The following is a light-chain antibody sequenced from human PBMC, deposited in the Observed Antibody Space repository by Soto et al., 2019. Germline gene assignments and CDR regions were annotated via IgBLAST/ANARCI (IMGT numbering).Light chain of an antibody. CDR2: EVN. CDR3: SSYTSSSTWV. V-gene: IGLV2-14*01. J-gene: IGLJ3*02. CDR1: SSDVGGYNY. Sequence: QSALTQPASVSGSPGQSITISCTGTSSDVGGYNYVSWYQQHPGKAPKLMIYEVNNRPSGVSNRFSGSKSGNTASLTISGLQAEDEADYYCSSYTSSSTWVFDGGTKLTVL.